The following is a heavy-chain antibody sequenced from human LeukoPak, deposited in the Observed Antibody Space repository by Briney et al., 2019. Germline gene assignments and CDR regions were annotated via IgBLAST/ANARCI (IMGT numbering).Heavy chain of an antibody. CDR3: ARDSSGWGDSRYYYYMDV. CDR1: GFTFSSYS. D-gene: IGHD6-19*01. Sequence: SGGSLRLSCAASGFTFSSYSMNWVRQAPGKGLEWVSSISSSSSYIYYADSVKGRFTISRDNAKNSLYLQMNSLRAEDTAVYYCARDSSGWGDSRYYYYMDVWGEGTTVTVSS. CDR2: ISSSSSYI. J-gene: IGHJ6*03. V-gene: IGHV3-21*01.